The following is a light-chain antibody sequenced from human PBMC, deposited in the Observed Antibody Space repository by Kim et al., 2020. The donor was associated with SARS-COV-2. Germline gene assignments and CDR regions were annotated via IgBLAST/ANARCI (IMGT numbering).Light chain of an antibody. Sequence: EIVMTQSPATLSVSPGERATLSCRASQSVGSNLAWYQQKPGQAPRLLIYGASTRATGIPARFSAIGSGTEFTLTISSLQSEDFAVYYCQQYSNWPYTFGQGTKLEIK. CDR3: QQYSNWPYT. CDR1: QSVGSN. V-gene: IGKV3-15*01. CDR2: GAS. J-gene: IGKJ2*01.